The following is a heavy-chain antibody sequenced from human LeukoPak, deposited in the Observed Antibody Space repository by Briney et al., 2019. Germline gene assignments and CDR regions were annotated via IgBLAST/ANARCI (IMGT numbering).Heavy chain of an antibody. CDR3: AKVGSSDDHDF. D-gene: IGHD1-26*01. CDR2: IWYDGSTE. V-gene: IGHV3-33*06. J-gene: IGHJ4*02. Sequence: SGGSLRLSCAASGFTFSNYGMHWVRQAPGKGLEWVAVIWYDGSTEYYADSVKGRFTISRDNSKNTLDLQMNSLRAEDTAVYYCAKVGSSDDHDFWGQGTLVTVSS. CDR1: GFTFSNYG.